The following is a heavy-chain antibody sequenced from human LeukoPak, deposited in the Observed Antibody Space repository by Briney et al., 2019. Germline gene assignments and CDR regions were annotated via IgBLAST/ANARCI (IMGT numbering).Heavy chain of an antibody. CDR3: ARERANSGYYGMDV. D-gene: IGHD1-14*01. CDR1: GFTFSSYA. Sequence: PGGSLRLSCAASGFTFSSYAMSWVRQAPGKGLEWVSVIDNGGRTYYADSVKGRFTISRHNSKNTLYLQMNSLRAEDTAVYYCARERANSGYYGMDVWGQGTTVTVSS. J-gene: IGHJ6*02. CDR2: IDNGGRT. V-gene: IGHV3-53*04.